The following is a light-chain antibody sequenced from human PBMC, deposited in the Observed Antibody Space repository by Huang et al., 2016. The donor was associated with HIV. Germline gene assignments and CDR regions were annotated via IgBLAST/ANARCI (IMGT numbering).Light chain of an antibody. Sequence: EIVLTQSPATLSLSPGDTATLSCRASQSMSDYFAWYQQKPGQAPRLLIFDASNRATGIPPRFSGSWSGTDFTLTISSLEPDDFAVYYCQHRGTFGQGTKVEVK. V-gene: IGKV3-11*01. J-gene: IGKJ1*01. CDR3: QHRGT. CDR1: QSMSDY. CDR2: DAS.